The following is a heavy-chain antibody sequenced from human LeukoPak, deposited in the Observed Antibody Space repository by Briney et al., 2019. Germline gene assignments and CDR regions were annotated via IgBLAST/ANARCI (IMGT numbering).Heavy chain of an antibody. CDR3: ARDSRVVVVPAAIWDWFDH. Sequence: SETLSLTCTVSGGSISSYYWSWIRQPPGKGLEWIGYIYYSGSTNYNPSLKSRVTISVDTSKNQFSLKLSSVTAADTAVYYCARDSRVVVVPAAIWDWFDHWGQGTLVTVSS. D-gene: IGHD2-2*01. J-gene: IGHJ5*02. CDR1: GGSISSYY. CDR2: IYYSGST. V-gene: IGHV4-59*01.